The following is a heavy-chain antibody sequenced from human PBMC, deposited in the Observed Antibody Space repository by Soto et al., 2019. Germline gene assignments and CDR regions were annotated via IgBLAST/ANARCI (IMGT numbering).Heavy chain of an antibody. J-gene: IGHJ6*02. D-gene: IGHD1-1*01. CDR2: ISDDDSRT. Sequence: GGSLRLSCAASGFTFNMYWMHWVRQAPGEGLEWVSRISDDDSRTDYADSVKGRFTISRDNAKNTLYLQMNALRVEDTATYYCVRGTPTPGLDIWGRGTTVTVSS. CDR1: GFTFNMYW. V-gene: IGHV3-74*01. CDR3: VRGTPTPGLDI.